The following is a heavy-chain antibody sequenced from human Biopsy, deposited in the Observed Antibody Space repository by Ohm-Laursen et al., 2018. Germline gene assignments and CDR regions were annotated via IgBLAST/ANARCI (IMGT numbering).Heavy chain of an antibody. D-gene: IGHD3-10*01. CDR2: IYYRGNT. Sequence: SETLSLTCTVSDDSITTYYWNWIRQAPGKGLEWIGNIYYRGNTNYSPSLKSRVTISLDTSKNQFSLKLNSVTATDTAVYYCARRLPLRGYAFDVWGQGTLVTVSS. CDR3: ARRLPLRGYAFDV. CDR1: DDSITTYY. J-gene: IGHJ3*01. V-gene: IGHV4-59*08.